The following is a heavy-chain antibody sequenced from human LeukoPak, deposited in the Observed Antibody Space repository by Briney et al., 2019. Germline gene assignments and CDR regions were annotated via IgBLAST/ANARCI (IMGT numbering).Heavy chain of an antibody. CDR3: ASSATITYPGDS. CDR2: IYYSGST. J-gene: IGHJ5*01. CDR1: GASISTSSYY. V-gene: IGHV4-39*07. D-gene: IGHD3-16*01. Sequence: SETLSLTCTVSGASISTSSYYWGWIRQSPGKGLEWIGTIYYSGSTYYNPSLKSRVTISVDTSKNQFSLKVSSVTAADTAVYYCASSATITYPGDSWGLGTLVTVSS.